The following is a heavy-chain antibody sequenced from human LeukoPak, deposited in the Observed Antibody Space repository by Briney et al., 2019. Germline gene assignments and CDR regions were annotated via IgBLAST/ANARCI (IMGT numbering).Heavy chain of an antibody. D-gene: IGHD3-10*01. CDR2: IRYDGSNK. V-gene: IGHV3-30*02. CDR1: GFIFSSYG. Sequence: SGGSLRLSCAASGFIFSSYGMHWVRQAPGKGLEWVAFIRYDGSNKYYADSVPGRFTVSRDNARNSVFLQMDSLRAEDTAVYYCARGGAWGVIIVSEYYFDYWGQGTLVTVSS. CDR3: ARGGAWGVIIVSEYYFDY. J-gene: IGHJ4*02.